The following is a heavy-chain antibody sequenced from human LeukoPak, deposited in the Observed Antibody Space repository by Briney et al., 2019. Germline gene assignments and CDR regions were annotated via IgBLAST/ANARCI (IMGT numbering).Heavy chain of an antibody. Sequence: ALVKVSCKASGGTFSSYAISWVRQAPGQGLEWMGRIIPIFGTANYAQKFQGRVTITTDESTSTAYMELSSLRSEDTAVYYCARDRGASSGPLDYWGQGTLVTVSS. V-gene: IGHV1-69*05. CDR2: IIPIFGTA. CDR3: ARDRGASSGPLDY. CDR1: GGTFSSYA. J-gene: IGHJ4*02. D-gene: IGHD6-19*01.